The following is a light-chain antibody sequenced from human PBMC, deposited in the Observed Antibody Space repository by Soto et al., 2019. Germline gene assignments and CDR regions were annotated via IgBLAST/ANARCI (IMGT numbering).Light chain of an antibody. CDR2: GAS. Sequence: IVLIKNHGTLSLSHGERATLSCRASQSVSNNYLAWYQQKPGQAPRLLIYGASNRATGIPDRFSGSGSGTDFTLTSSRQPADYSSEYCCQQYGGPSTFGQGTRLEIK. V-gene: IGKV3-20*01. CDR3: QQYGGPST. J-gene: IGKJ5*01. CDR1: QSVSNNY.